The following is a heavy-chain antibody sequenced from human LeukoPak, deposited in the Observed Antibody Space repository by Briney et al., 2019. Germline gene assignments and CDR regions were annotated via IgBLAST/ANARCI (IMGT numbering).Heavy chain of an antibody. D-gene: IGHD5-18*01. Sequence: SETLSLTCTVSGGSISSSSYYWAWIRQPPGKGPEWIGSIYYRGSTYYNPSLRSRVTISVDTSTNQFFLKVSSVTAADTAVYYCARVELKHSYGTGVDNWGQGTLVTVSS. V-gene: IGHV4-39*01. CDR2: IYYRGST. CDR3: ARVELKHSYGTGVDN. CDR1: GGSISSSSYY. J-gene: IGHJ4*02.